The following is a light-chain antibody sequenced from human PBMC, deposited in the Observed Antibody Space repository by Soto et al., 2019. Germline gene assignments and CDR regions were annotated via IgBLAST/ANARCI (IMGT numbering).Light chain of an antibody. Sequence: QSALTQPASVSGSPGQSITISCTGTSSDVGGYNYVSWYQQHPGKAPKLMIYEVSNRPSGVSNRFSGSKSGNTASLTISGLQAEDEADHYCSSYTSSSTPLVFGTGTKLTVL. J-gene: IGLJ1*01. CDR3: SSYTSSSTPLV. CDR2: EVS. CDR1: SSDVGGYNY. V-gene: IGLV2-14*01.